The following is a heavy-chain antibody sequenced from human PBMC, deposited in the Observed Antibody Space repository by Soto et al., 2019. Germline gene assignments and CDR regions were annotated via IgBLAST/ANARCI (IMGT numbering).Heavy chain of an antibody. CDR1: GFTFSSYA. Sequence: QVQLVESGGGVVQPGRSLRLSCAASGFTFSSYAMHWVRQAPGKGLEWVAVISYDGSNKYYADSVKGRFTISRDNSKNTLYLQMNSLRAEDTAVYYCARDLGVVPAAIGGTVDYRGPGTLVTVSS. V-gene: IGHV3-30-3*01. D-gene: IGHD2-2*01. J-gene: IGHJ4*02. CDR3: ARDLGVVPAAIGGTVDY. CDR2: ISYDGSNK.